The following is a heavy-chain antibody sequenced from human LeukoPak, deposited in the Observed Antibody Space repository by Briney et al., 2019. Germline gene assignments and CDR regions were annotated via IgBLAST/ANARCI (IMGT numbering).Heavy chain of an antibody. CDR3: ARRIVVLSQRIDY. Sequence: PSETLSLTCTVSGGSISSYYWSWIRQPPGKGLEWIGYIYYSGSTNYNPSLKSRVTISVDTSKNQFSLKLSSVTAADTAVYYCARRIVVLSQRIDYWGQGTLVTVSS. CDR2: IYYSGST. D-gene: IGHD2-2*01. CDR1: GGSISSYY. V-gene: IGHV4-59*08. J-gene: IGHJ4*02.